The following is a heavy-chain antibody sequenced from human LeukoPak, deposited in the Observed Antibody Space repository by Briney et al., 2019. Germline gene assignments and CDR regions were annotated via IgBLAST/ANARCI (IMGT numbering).Heavy chain of an antibody. J-gene: IGHJ3*01. D-gene: IGHD3-3*01. V-gene: IGHV3-21*01. CDR2: ISSSSTYI. Sequence: PGGSLRLSCAASGFIFSSCTINWVRQAPGKGLEWVSSISSSSTYIYYADSVKGRFTISRDNAKNSLYLQMNSLRAEDTAVYYCARDYYTSSRHAFDLWGQGTVVTVSS. CDR3: ARDYYTSSRHAFDL. CDR1: GFIFSSCT.